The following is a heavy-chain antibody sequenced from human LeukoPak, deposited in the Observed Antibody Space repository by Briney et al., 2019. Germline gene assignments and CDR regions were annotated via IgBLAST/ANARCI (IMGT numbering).Heavy chain of an antibody. CDR3: AKDGYSSSSSDY. V-gene: IGHV3-33*06. CDR2: IWYDGSNK. CDR1: GFTFSTYW. Sequence: PGGSLRLSCAASGFTFSTYWMHWVRQAPGKGLEWVAVIWYDGSNKYYADSVKGRFTISRDNSKNTLYLQMNSLRAEDTAVYYCAKDGYSSSSSDYWGQGTLVTVSS. D-gene: IGHD6-6*01. J-gene: IGHJ4*02.